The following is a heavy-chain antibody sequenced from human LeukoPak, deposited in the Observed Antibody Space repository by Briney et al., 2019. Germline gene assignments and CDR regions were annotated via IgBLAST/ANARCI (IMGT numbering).Heavy chain of an antibody. D-gene: IGHD3-9*01. Sequence: GASVKVSCKASGYTFTSYAMHWVRQAPGQRLEWMGWINAGNGNTKYSQKFQGRVTITRDTSASTAYMELSSLRSEDTAVYYCARDTVSYDILTGYFPEGGMDVWGQGTTVTVSS. CDR3: ARDTVSYDILTGYFPEGGMDV. CDR2: INAGNGNT. V-gene: IGHV1-3*01. J-gene: IGHJ6*02. CDR1: GYTFTSYA.